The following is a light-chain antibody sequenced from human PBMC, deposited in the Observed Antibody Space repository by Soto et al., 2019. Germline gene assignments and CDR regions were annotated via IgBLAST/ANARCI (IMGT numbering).Light chain of an antibody. Sequence: QSALTQPRSMSGSPGQSVTISCTGTSSDVGGYDYVSWYQQYPGKAPKVMIYDVTKRPSGVPDRFSGSKSGNTASLTISGLQAEDEADYYCCSYAGSNNLVFGGGTKLTVL. J-gene: IGLJ2*01. V-gene: IGLV2-11*01. CDR2: DVT. CDR1: SSDVGGYDY. CDR3: CSYAGSNNLV.